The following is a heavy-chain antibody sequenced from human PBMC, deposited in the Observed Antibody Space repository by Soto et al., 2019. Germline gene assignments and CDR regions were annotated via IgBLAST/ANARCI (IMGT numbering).Heavy chain of an antibody. Sequence: TSETLSLTCTVSGVSISSHYWSWIRQPPGKGLEWIGYIYYSGSTNYNPSLKSRVTISVDTSKNQFSLKLSSVTAADTAVYYCARQKKLEYCSGGSCYDYYYYYMDVWGKGTTVTVSS. CDR2: IYYSGST. V-gene: IGHV4-59*08. CDR3: ARQKKLEYCSGGSCYDYYYYYMDV. J-gene: IGHJ6*03. D-gene: IGHD2-15*01. CDR1: GVSISSHY.